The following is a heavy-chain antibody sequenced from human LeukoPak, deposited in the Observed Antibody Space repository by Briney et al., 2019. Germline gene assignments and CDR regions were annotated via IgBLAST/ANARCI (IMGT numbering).Heavy chain of an antibody. J-gene: IGHJ4*02. CDR1: GFTFSSYA. CDR3: AKDEWYDFWSGYYYDY. V-gene: IGHV3-23*01. Sequence: PGGSLRLSCAASGFTFSSYAMSWVRQAPGKGLEWVSAISGSGGSTYYADSVKGRFTISRDNSKNTLYLQMNSLRAEDTAVYYCAKDEWYDFWSGYYYDYWGQGTLVTVSS. CDR2: ISGSGGST. D-gene: IGHD3-3*01.